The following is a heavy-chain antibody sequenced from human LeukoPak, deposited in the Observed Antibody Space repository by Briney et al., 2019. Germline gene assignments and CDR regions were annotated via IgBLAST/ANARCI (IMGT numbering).Heavy chain of an antibody. V-gene: IGHV3-7*01. Sequence: HPGGSLRLSCAASGFTFSSYWMSWVRQAPGKGLEWVANIKQDGSGKYYVDSVKGRFTISRDNAKNSLYLQMNSLRPEDTAVYYCARGGYCSGGRCYGGDYWGQGTLVTVSS. D-gene: IGHD2-15*01. CDR1: GFTFSSYW. CDR2: IKQDGSGK. CDR3: ARGGYCSGGRCYGGDY. J-gene: IGHJ4*02.